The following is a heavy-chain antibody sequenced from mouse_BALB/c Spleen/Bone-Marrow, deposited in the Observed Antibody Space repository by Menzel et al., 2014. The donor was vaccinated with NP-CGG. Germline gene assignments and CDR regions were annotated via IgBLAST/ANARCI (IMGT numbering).Heavy chain of an antibody. CDR2: INPDSSTI. CDR1: RFDFSRYW. CDR3: ARPGDYDAMDY. V-gene: IGHV4-1*02. J-gene: IGHJ4*01. Sequence: VQLQQPGGGLVQPGGSLKLSCAASRFDFSRYWMSWVRQAPGKGLEWIGEINPDSSTINYTPSLKDKFIISRDNAKNTLYLQMSKVRSEDTALYYCARPGDYDAMDYWGQGTSVTVSS.